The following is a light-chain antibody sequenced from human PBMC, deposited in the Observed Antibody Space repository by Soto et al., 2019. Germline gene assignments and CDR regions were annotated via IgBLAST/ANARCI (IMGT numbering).Light chain of an antibody. CDR2: GAS. CDR3: QQYNNWLT. CDR1: QSVSSN. Sequence: EIVMTQSPATLSVSPGERATLSCRASQSVSSNLAWYQQKPGQAPRLLIYGASTRATGSPPRFRGSGSGTEFTVTISSLQSEDFAVYYCQQYNNWLTFGGGTKVEIK. J-gene: IGKJ4*01. V-gene: IGKV3-15*01.